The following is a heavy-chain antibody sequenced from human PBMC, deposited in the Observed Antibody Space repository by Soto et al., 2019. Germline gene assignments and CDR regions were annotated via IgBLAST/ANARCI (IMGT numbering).Heavy chain of an antibody. J-gene: IGHJ5*02. CDR1: GGSFSGYY. V-gene: IGHV4-34*01. CDR2: INHSGST. Sequence: QVQLQQWGAGLLKPSETLSLTCAVYGGSFSGYYWSWIRQPPGKGLEWIGEINHSGSTNYNPSLKSRVTITVDTSKNQVSLKLSSVAAADTAVYYCARGLNWFDPWGQGTLVTVSS. CDR3: ARGLNWFDP.